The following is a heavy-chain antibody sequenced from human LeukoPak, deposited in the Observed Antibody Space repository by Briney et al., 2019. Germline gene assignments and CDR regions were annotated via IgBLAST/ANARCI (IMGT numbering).Heavy chain of an antibody. D-gene: IGHD4-17*01. CDR3: ARFLIRQPFYYYYGMDV. J-gene: IGHJ6*02. CDR1: GGSFSGYY. Sequence: PSETLSLTCAVYGGSFSGYYWSWIRQPPGKGLEWIGEINHSGSTNYNPSLKSRVTISVDTSKNQFSLKLSSVTAADTAVYYCARFLIRQPFYYYYGMDVWGQGTTVTVSS. V-gene: IGHV4-34*01. CDR2: INHSGST.